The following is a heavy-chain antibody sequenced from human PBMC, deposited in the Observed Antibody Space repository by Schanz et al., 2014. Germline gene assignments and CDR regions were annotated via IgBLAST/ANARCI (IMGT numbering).Heavy chain of an antibody. CDR1: TFTFSSDW. Sequence: EVQLAESGGGLVQPGGSLRLSCAASTFTFSSDWMSWVRQAPGKGLEWVANIKEDGSVKDYVDSVKGRFTITRDNSNKTVDLQMNSLRAEDTAVYYCVRDELLWFGEVLSLDYWGQGALVTVSS. CDR2: IKEDGSVK. D-gene: IGHD3-10*01. V-gene: IGHV3-7*05. J-gene: IGHJ4*02. CDR3: VRDELLWFGEVLSLDY.